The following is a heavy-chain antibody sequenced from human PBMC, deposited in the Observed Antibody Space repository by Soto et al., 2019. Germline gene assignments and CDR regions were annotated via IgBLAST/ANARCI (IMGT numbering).Heavy chain of an antibody. V-gene: IGHV1-69*02. Sequence: QVQLVQSGAEVKKPGSSVKVSCKASGGTFSSYTISWVRQAPGQGLEWMGRIIPILGIAHYAQKFQGRVTITADKSTSTAYMERSSLRSEDTAVYYCATQGALGYWSSTSCYALDYWGQGTLVTVAS. J-gene: IGHJ4*02. CDR2: IIPILGIA. CDR1: GGTFSSYT. D-gene: IGHD2-2*01. CDR3: ATQGALGYWSSTSCYALDY.